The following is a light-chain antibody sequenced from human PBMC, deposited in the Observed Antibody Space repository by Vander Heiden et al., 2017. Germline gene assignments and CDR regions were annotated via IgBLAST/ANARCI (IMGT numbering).Light chain of an antibody. CDR3: QQYNNWPYT. J-gene: IGKJ2*01. CDR1: QSVSSN. CDR2: GAS. V-gene: IGKV3-15*01. Sequence: EIVMTQSPATLSVSPGERATLSCRPRQSVSSNLAWYQQKPGQAPRLLIYGASTRATGIPARFSGSGSGTEFTLTISSLQSEDFAVYYCQQYNNWPYTFGQGTKLEIK.